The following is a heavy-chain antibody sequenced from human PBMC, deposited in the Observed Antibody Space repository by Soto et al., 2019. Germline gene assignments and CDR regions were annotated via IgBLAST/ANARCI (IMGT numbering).Heavy chain of an antibody. Sequence: SETLSLTCTVSGGSISSRSSYWSWIRQPPGKGLEWIGNIYHSGSTYYSPSLESRVTISIDTSKNQFSLRLNSVTATDTAVYYCSVANSNWFDPWGQGTLVT. D-gene: IGHD5-12*01. J-gene: IGHJ5*02. V-gene: IGHV4-39*01. CDR2: IYHSGST. CDR3: SVANSNWFDP. CDR1: GGSISSRSSY.